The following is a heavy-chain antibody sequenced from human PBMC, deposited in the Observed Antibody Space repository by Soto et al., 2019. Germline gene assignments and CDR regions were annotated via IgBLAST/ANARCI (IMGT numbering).Heavy chain of an antibody. CDR1: GFTFSEYY. J-gene: IGHJ4*02. CDR3: ARSGDNYNLLDY. Sequence: GGSLRLCCAASGFTFSEYYMSWIRQAPGKGLEWLSYSSDSGTFTRYADSVKGRFSISRDNAKNSLYLQINSLRGEDTAIHYCARSGDNYNLLDYWGQGTPVTVSS. V-gene: IGHV3-11*06. D-gene: IGHD1-1*01. CDR2: SSDSGTFT.